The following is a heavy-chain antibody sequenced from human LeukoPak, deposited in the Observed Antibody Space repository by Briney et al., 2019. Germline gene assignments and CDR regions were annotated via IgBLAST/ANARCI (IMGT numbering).Heavy chain of an antibody. CDR3: SNIAAAGS. CDR2: IRSKANSYAT. Sequence: GGSLRLSCAASGFTFSGSAMHWVRQASGKGLEWVGRIRSKANSYATAYAASVKGRFTISRDDSKNTAYLQMNSPKTEDTAVYYCSNIAAAGSWGQGTLVTVSS. J-gene: IGHJ4*02. CDR1: GFTFSGSA. V-gene: IGHV3-73*01. D-gene: IGHD6-13*01.